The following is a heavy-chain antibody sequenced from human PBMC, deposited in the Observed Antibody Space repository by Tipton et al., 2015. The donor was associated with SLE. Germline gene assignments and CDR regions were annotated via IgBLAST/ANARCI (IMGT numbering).Heavy chain of an antibody. J-gene: IGHJ6*03. CDR3: ARGREWNWSPYYMDV. CDR2: RFHDGNI. V-gene: IGHV4-59*02. CDR1: GDSAKSRF. Sequence: TLSLTCTVSGDSAKSRFWFWVRQPAGRGLEWLAYRFHDGNINYNPSLKTRLTMSVDTSRDQFSLTLNSVTAADTGIYYCARGREWNWSPYYMDVWGKGTTVTVSS. D-gene: IGHD1-1*01.